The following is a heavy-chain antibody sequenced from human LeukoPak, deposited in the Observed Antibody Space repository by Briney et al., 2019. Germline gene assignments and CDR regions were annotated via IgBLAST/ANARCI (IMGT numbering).Heavy chain of an antibody. Sequence: SETLSLTCTVSGGSISSYYWSWIRQPPGKGLEWIGYIYYSGSTYYNPSLKSRVSISLHTSKNQFSLKLSSTTAADTAIYYCARGANFDIWGQGTTVIVSS. D-gene: IGHD4/OR15-4a*01. CDR1: GGSISSYY. CDR3: ARGANFDI. CDR2: IYYSGST. V-gene: IGHV4-59*01. J-gene: IGHJ3*02.